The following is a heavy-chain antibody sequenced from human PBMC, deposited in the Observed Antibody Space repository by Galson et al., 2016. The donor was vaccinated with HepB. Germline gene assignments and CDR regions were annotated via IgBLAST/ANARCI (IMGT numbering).Heavy chain of an antibody. Sequence: SVKVSCKASGYTFTSYGLNWVRQATGQGLEWVGWMNPDSGDTGYAQKFQGRLTMTRNTSITTAYMELSSLRSEDTAVYYCASADHAFWNGYRNALDVWGKGTTVTVSS. J-gene: IGHJ6*04. CDR1: GYTFTSYG. CDR2: MNPDSGDT. CDR3: ASADHAFWNGYRNALDV. D-gene: IGHD3-3*01. V-gene: IGHV1-8*01.